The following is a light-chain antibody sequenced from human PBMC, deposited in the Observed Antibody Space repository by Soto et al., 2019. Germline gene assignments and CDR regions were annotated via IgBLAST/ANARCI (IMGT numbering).Light chain of an antibody. Sequence: QSALTQPRSVSGSPGQSVTISCSGSDSDVGYYNYVSWYQQHPGKAPKLMIYDVTTRPSGVPDRVSASKSGNTASLTISGLQAEDEADYYCCSYAGYYTVVFGGGTKLTVL. CDR1: DSDVGYYNY. J-gene: IGLJ2*01. CDR3: CSYAGYYTVV. CDR2: DVT. V-gene: IGLV2-11*01.